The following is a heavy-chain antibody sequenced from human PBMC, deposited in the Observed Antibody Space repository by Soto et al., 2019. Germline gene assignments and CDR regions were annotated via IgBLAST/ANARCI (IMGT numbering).Heavy chain of an antibody. D-gene: IGHD6-13*01. Sequence: ASVKVSCKASGYTFTNYYMHWVRQAPGQGLEWMGIINPSGGSTTYAQKFQGRVTMTRDTSTSTVYMELSSLRSEDTAVYYCARGRNLEYSSLVFEYWGQGTLVTVSS. CDR3: ARGRNLEYSSLVFEY. CDR2: INPSGGST. CDR1: GYTFTNYY. V-gene: IGHV1-46*01. J-gene: IGHJ4*02.